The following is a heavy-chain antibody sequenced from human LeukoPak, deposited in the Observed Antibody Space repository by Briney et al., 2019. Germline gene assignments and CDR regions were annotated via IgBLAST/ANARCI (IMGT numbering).Heavy chain of an antibody. J-gene: IGHJ4*02. CDR1: GGTFSSYA. V-gene: IGHV1-69*13. D-gene: IGHD1-26*01. CDR3: ARGRIVGATNQAFDY. CDR2: IIPIFGTA. Sequence: GASVKVSCKASGGTFSSYAISWVRQAPGQGLEWMGGIIPIFGTANYAQKFQGRVTITADESTSTAYMELSSLRSEDTAVYYCARGRIVGATNQAFDYWGQGTLVTASS.